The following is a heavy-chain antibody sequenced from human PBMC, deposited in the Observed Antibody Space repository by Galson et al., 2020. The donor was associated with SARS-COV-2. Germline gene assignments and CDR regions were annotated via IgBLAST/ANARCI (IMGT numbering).Heavy chain of an antibody. J-gene: IGHJ4*02. D-gene: IGHD3-10*01. CDR1: GFTFSSYG. CDR3: AREVLWFGELSGYFDY. Sequence: GGSLRLSCAASGFTFSSYGMHWVRQAPGKGLEWVAVIWYDGSNKYYADSVKGRFTISRDNSKNTLYLQMNSLRAEDTAVYYCAREVLWFGELSGYFDYWGQGTLVTVSS. V-gene: IGHV3-33*01. CDR2: IWYDGSNK.